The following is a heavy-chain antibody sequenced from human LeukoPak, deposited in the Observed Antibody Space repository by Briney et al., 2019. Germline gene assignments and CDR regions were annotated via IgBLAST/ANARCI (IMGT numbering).Heavy chain of an antibody. CDR3: ARDLGYCSSTRCYIGWFDP. J-gene: IGHJ5*02. CDR1: GGSFSGYY. CDR2: ISSSDSTI. D-gene: IGHD2-2*02. Sequence: LSLTCAVYGGSFSGYYWSWIRQAPGKGLEWVSYISSSDSTIYYADSVKGRFTISRDNAKNSLYLQMNSLRAEDTAVYYCARDLGYCSSTRCYIGWFDPWGQGTLVTVSS. V-gene: IGHV3-11*01.